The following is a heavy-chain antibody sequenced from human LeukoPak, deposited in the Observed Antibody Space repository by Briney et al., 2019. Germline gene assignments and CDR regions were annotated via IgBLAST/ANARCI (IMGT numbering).Heavy chain of an antibody. CDR3: ARDGPWKSDY. CDR2: ICSGGNI. J-gene: IGHJ4*02. CDR1: GGSVSSSYY. Sequence: SETLSLTCTVSGGSVSSSYYWGWIRQPPGKGLEWIGSICSGGNICSNPSLESRVTISVDSSKSHFFLQLTSVTAADTAVYFCARDGPWKSDYWGRGTLVTVSP. V-gene: IGHV4-39*02. D-gene: IGHD1-1*01.